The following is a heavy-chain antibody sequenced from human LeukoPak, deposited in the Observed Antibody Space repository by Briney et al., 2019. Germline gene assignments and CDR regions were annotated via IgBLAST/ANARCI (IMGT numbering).Heavy chain of an antibody. CDR1: GYIFTDYY. V-gene: IGHV1-46*01. D-gene: IGHD4-23*01. CDR3: ARAYGGNSREDY. Sequence: ASVKVSCKTSGYIFTDYYIHWVRQAPGQGLEWMGILNSSGGSTTYAQKFQGRVTITADESTSTAYMELSSLRSEDTAVYYCARAYGGNSREDYWGQGTLVTVSS. J-gene: IGHJ4*02. CDR2: LNSSGGST.